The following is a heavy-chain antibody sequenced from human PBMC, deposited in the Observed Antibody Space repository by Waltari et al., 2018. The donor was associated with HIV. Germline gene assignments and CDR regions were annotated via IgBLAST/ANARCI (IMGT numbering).Heavy chain of an antibody. CDR1: GFRFRDYT. J-gene: IGHJ4*02. V-gene: IGHV3-11*01. CDR2: MRPGGVV. Sequence: ESVGGLVKPGGPLRLSCAASGFRFRDYTMTWIRQTPKKGLEWVSHMRPGGVVAYADSVRGRFTTSRDNAKNLLFLAMTGLRVDDTAIYYGAKNRAVPEAWGPGTRVTVSS. CDR3: AKNRAVPEA. D-gene: IGHD3-10*01.